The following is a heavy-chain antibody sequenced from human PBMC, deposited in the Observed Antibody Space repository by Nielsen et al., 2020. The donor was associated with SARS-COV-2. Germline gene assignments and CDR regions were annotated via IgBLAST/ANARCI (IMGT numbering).Heavy chain of an antibody. Sequence: GASLKIACAACGCPFSGTAMHWVRQDSGKGLEWVGRIRSKANSYATAYAASVKGRFTISRDDSKNTAYLQMNSLKTEDTAVYYCTRAVPITMTDYYFDYWGQGTLVTVSS. J-gene: IGHJ4*02. CDR3: TRAVPITMTDYYFDY. V-gene: IGHV3-73*01. D-gene: IGHD3-22*01. CDR2: IRSKANSYAT. CDR1: GCPFSGTA.